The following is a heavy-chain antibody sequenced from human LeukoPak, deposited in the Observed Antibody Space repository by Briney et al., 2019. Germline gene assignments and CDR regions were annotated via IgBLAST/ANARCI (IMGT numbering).Heavy chain of an antibody. CDR2: IIPIFGTA. Sequence: GASVKVSCKASGGTFSSYAISWVRQAPGQGLEWMGGIIPIFGTANYAQKFQGRVTITADKSTSTAYMELSSLRSEDTAVYYCARGDYGDYTATFDYWGQGTLVTVSS. J-gene: IGHJ4*02. CDR3: ARGDYGDYTATFDY. V-gene: IGHV1-69*06. D-gene: IGHD4-17*01. CDR1: GGTFSSYA.